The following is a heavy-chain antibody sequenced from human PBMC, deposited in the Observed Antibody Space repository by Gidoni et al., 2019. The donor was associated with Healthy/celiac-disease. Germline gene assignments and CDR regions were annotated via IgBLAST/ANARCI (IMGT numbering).Heavy chain of an antibody. D-gene: IGHD3-22*01. CDR3: ARESPDYDSSGYYTRGDWVY. CDR1: GFTFSSYG. Sequence: QVQLVESGGGVVQPGRSLRLSCAASGFTFSSYGMPWVRQAPGKGLVWVAVIWYDGSNKYYADSVKGRFTISRDNSKNTLYLQMNSLRAEDTAVYYCARESPDYDSSGYYTRGDWVYWGQGTLVTVSS. V-gene: IGHV3-33*01. J-gene: IGHJ4*02. CDR2: IWYDGSNK.